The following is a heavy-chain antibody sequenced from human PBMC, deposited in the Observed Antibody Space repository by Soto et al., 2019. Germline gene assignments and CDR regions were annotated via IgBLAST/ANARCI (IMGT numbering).Heavy chain of an antibody. CDR2: IGGSGANT. Sequence: PGGSLRLSCAASGFTFNMYAMSWVRQAPGKGLEWVSGIGGSGANTYYADFVKGRFTISRDNSKNTLYLQMDSLRAEDTAIYYCARTITGYFWAGAYWGQGTLVTVS. D-gene: IGHD1-1*01. CDR3: ARTITGYFWAGAY. CDR1: GFTFNMYA. J-gene: IGHJ4*02. V-gene: IGHV3-23*01.